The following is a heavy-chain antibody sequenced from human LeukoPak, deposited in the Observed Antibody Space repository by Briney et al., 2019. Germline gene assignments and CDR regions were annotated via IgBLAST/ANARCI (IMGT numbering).Heavy chain of an antibody. CDR3: ARGLYGVDDY. CDR2: IYYSGST. D-gene: IGHD3-16*02. V-gene: IGHV4-39*07. Sequence: SETLSLTCTVSGGSISSSSYYWGWIRQPPGKGLEWIGSIYYSGSTYYNPSLKSRVTISVDTSKNQFSLKLSSVTAADTAVYYCARGLYGVDDYWGQGTLVTVSS. CDR1: GGSISSSSYY. J-gene: IGHJ4*02.